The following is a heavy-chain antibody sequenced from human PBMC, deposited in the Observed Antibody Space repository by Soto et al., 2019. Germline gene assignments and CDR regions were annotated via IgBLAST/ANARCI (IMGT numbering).Heavy chain of an antibody. J-gene: IGHJ5*02. D-gene: IGHD1-26*01. V-gene: IGHV2-5*02. CDR3: AHRRAWELLPYNWFDP. CDR1: GFSLSTSGVG. Sequence: QITLKESGPTLVKPTQTLTLTCTFSGFSLSTSGVGVGWIRQPPGKALEWLALIYWDDDKRYSPSLKSRLTITXGTYKXXVVLTLTNMDPVDTATYYCAHRRAWELLPYNWFDPWGQGTLVTVSS. CDR2: IYWDDDK.